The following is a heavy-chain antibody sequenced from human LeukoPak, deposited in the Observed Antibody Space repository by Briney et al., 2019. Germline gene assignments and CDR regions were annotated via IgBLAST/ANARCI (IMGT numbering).Heavy chain of an antibody. CDR1: GGSISSSSYY. J-gene: IGHJ3*02. CDR2: IYYSGST. D-gene: IGHD3-10*01. V-gene: IGHV4-39*01. Sequence: SETLSLTCTVSGGSISSSSYYWGWIRQPPGKGLEWIGSIYYSGSTYYNPSLKSRVTISVDTSKNQFSLKLSSVTAADTAVYYCARTMVRGVTDAFDIWGQGTMVTVSS. CDR3: ARTMVRGVTDAFDI.